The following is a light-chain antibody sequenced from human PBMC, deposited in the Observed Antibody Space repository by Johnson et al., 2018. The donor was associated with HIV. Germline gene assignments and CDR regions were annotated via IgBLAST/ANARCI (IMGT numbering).Light chain of an antibody. CDR3: GTWDSRLSGFCG. CDR2: ENN. Sequence: QSVLTQPPSVSAAPGQKVTISCSGSSSNIGNNYVSWYQQLPGTAPKLLIYENNKRPSGIPDRFSGSKSGTSATLGITGLQTGDEADYYGGTWDSRLSGFCGFGTGTKVTVL. J-gene: IGLJ1*01. V-gene: IGLV1-51*02. CDR1: SSNIGNNY.